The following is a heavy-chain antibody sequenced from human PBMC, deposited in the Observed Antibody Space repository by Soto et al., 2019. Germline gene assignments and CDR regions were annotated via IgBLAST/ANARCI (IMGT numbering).Heavy chain of an antibody. V-gene: IGHV4-30-2*05. J-gene: IGHJ4*02. CDR1: GGSISSGGYS. CDR2: IYHSGST. D-gene: IGHD2-8*02. Sequence: PSETLSLTCAVSGGSISSGGYSWSWIRQPPGKGLEWIGYIYHSGSTYYNPSLKSRLTISVDTSKNQFTLKLSSVTAADTAVYYCARDAGYCTRGVCPDHFDYWGQGTLVTVSS. CDR3: ARDAGYCTRGVCPDHFDY.